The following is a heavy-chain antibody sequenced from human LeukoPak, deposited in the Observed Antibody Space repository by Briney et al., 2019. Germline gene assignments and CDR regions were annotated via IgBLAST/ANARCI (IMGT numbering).Heavy chain of an antibody. V-gene: IGHV3-53*01. D-gene: IGHD1-26*01. J-gene: IGHJ4*02. Sequence: GGSLRLSCAASGFTVSSNYMSWVRQAPGKGLEWVSVIYSGGSTYYADSVKGRFTISRDNAKNSLYLQMNSLRAEDTAVYYCARDRGSGSLDYWGQGTLVTVSS. CDR2: IYSGGST. CDR1: GFTVSSNY. CDR3: ARDRGSGSLDY.